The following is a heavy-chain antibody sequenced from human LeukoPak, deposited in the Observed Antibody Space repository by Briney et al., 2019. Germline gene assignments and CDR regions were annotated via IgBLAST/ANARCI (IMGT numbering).Heavy chain of an antibody. V-gene: IGHV4-39*07. D-gene: IGHD3-3*01. CDR3: ARASTYYDFWSGYYGYNWFDP. CDR2: INHSGST. J-gene: IGHJ5*02. CDR1: GGSISSGGYY. Sequence: SETLSLTCTVSGGSISSGGYYWSWIRQPPGKGLEWIGEINHSGSTNYNPSLKSRVTISVDTSKNQFSLKLSSVTAADTAVYYCARASTYYDFWSGYYGYNWFDPWGQGTLVTVSS.